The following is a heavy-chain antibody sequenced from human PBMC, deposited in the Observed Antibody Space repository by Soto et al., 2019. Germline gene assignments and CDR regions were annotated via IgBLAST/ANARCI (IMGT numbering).Heavy chain of an antibody. CDR1: GFTFSNYC. CDR2: IKQDGSEK. D-gene: IGHD3-10*01. V-gene: IGHV3-7*03. J-gene: IGHJ4*02. CDR3: AIYGSGSHAQGVFYF. Sequence: EVQLVESGGGLVQPGGSLRLSCAASGFTFSNYCMSWLRQAPGQGLYWVANIKQDGSEKHYVDSVKGRFTISRDNAKNSLYLQLNSLRVAGTAVSYCAIYGSGSHAQGVFYFWGQGTLVLVSS.